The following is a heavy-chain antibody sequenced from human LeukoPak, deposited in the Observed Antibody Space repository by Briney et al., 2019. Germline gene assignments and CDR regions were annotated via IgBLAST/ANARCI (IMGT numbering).Heavy chain of an antibody. CDR2: IYASGST. CDR1: GGSISSGSYY. Sequence: SQTLSLTCTVSGGSISSGSYYWRWIRQPAGKGLEWIGRIYASGSTNYNPSLKSRVAISIDTSKNQFSLNLSSVTATDTAVYYCARVGWGDCSGGTCYWFDPWGQGTLVTVSS. CDR3: ARVGWGDCSGGTCYWFDP. J-gene: IGHJ5*02. V-gene: IGHV4-61*02. D-gene: IGHD2-15*01.